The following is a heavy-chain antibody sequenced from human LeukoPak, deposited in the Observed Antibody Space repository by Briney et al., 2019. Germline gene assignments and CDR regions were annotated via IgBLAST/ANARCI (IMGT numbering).Heavy chain of an antibody. CDR3: ARGGAAIPDYYYYYMDV. V-gene: IGHV1-69*05. CDR1: GGTFSSYA. Sequence: SVKVSCKASGGTFSSYAISWVRQAPGQGLEWMGGIIPIFGTANYAQKFQGRVTNTTDESTSTAYMELSSLRSEDTAVYYCARGGAAIPDYYYYYMDVWGKGTTVTLYS. J-gene: IGHJ6*03. D-gene: IGHD2-2*01. CDR2: IIPIFGTA.